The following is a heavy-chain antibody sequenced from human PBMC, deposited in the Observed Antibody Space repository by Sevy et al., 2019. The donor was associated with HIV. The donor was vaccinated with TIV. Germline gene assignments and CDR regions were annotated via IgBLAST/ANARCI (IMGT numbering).Heavy chain of an antibody. CDR1: GFTFSSHA. CDR3: AKSMLRDFSNYGRVYYYYAMDV. Sequence: GGSLRLSCAASGFTFSSHALHWVRQAPGKGLEWVAVISYGGSNRYYTDSVKGRFTISRDDSDNTLYLQMNSLRAEDTAIYYCAKSMLRDFSNYGRVYYYYAMDVWGQGTTVTVSS. J-gene: IGHJ6*02. V-gene: IGHV3-30*18. CDR2: ISYGGSNR. D-gene: IGHD4-4*01.